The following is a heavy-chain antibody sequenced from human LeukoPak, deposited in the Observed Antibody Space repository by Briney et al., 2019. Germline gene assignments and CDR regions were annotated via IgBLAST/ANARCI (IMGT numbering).Heavy chain of an antibody. Sequence: GGSLRLSCTASGFTFGDYVMSWFRQAPGKGLEWVSSISASGGSTNYADSVKGRFTISRDNSKNKVYLQMNSLRAEDTAVYYCAKVMKGSERLTMVRGVIIKTAGLYYMDVWGKGTTVTVSS. CDR3: AKVMKGSERLTMVRGVIIKTAGLYYMDV. V-gene: IGHV3-23*01. J-gene: IGHJ6*03. CDR2: ISASGGST. CDR1: GFTFGDYV. D-gene: IGHD3-10*01.